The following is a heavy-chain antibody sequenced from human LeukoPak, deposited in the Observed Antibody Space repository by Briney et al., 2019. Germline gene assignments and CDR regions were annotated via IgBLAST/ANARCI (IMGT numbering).Heavy chain of an antibody. V-gene: IGHV3-48*01. J-gene: IGHJ6*02. CDR1: GFTFSSYS. CDR2: ISSSSSTI. D-gene: IGHD4-17*01. CDR3: AKDLFGDYVKDYGMDV. Sequence: PGGSLRLSCAASGFTFSSYSMNWVRQAPGKGLEWVSYISSSSSTIYYADSVKGRFTISRDNAKNSLYLQMNSLRAEDTAVYYCAKDLFGDYVKDYGMDVWGQGTTVTVSS.